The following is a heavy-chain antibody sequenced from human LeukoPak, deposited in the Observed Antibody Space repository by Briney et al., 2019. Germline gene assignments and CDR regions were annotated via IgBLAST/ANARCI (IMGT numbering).Heavy chain of an antibody. Sequence: PSQTLSLTCTVSGGSISSGSYYWSWIRQPAGKGLEWIGRIYTSGSTNYNPSLKSRVTISVDTSKNQFSLKLSSVTAADTAVYYCARHPSYYYDSSGYPFDYWGQGTLVTVSS. D-gene: IGHD3-22*01. V-gene: IGHV4-61*02. CDR1: GGSISSGSYY. CDR3: ARHPSYYYDSSGYPFDY. J-gene: IGHJ4*02. CDR2: IYTSGST.